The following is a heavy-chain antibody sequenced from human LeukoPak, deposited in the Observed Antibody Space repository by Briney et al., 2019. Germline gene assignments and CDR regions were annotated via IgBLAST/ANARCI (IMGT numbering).Heavy chain of an antibody. CDR1: GFTFSNAW. Sequence: GGSLRLSCAASGFTFSNAWMSWVRQAPGKGLEWVGRIKSKTDGGTTDYAAPVKGRFTISRDDSKNTLYLQMNSLRAEDTAVYYCAKEIRPGYSYGPKADYWGQGTLVTVSS. V-gene: IGHV3-15*01. D-gene: IGHD5-18*01. CDR2: IKSKTDGGTT. J-gene: IGHJ4*02. CDR3: AKEIRPGYSYGPKADY.